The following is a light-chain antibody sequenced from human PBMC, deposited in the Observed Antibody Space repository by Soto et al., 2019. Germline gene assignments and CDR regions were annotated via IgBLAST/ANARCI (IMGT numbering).Light chain of an antibody. V-gene: IGLV2-23*01. Sequence: QSVLTQPASVSGSPGQSITISCTGTSSDVGSYKFVSWYQQHPVKAPKLMIYEGSKRPSGVSNRFSGSKSGNTASLTISGLQAEDEADYYCCSYAGSSTLVVGGGTKLTVL. CDR1: SSDVGSYKF. J-gene: IGLJ2*01. CDR3: CSYAGSSTLV. CDR2: EGS.